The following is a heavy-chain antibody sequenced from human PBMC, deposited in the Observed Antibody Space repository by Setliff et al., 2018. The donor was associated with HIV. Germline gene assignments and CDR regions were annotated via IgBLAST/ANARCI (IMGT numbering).Heavy chain of an antibody. CDR3: ARGVSSVSCRSTSCYYYYGMDV. D-gene: IGHD2-2*01. J-gene: IGHJ6*02. CDR2: INPNSGNT. V-gene: IGHV1-8*03. CDR1: GYTFTGYY. Sequence: ASVKVSCKASGYTFTGYYMHWVRQAPGQGLEWMGRINPNSGNTGYAPKVQGRVTITADASTSTAYMELSSLRSEDTAVYYCARGVSSVSCRSTSCYYYYGMDVWGQGTTVTVSS.